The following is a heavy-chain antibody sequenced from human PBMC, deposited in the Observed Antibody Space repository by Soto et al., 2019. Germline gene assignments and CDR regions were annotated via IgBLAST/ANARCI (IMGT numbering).Heavy chain of an antibody. Sequence: PGGSLRLSCTASGFTFGDYAMSWVRQAPGKGLEWVGFIRSKAYGGTTEYAASVKGRFTISRDDSKSIAYLQMNSLKTEDTAVYYCTRDPLIYYYDSSGDDAFDIWGQGTMVTVSS. CDR3: TRDPLIYYYDSSGDDAFDI. V-gene: IGHV3-49*04. J-gene: IGHJ3*02. CDR1: GFTFGDYA. CDR2: IRSKAYGGTT. D-gene: IGHD3-22*01.